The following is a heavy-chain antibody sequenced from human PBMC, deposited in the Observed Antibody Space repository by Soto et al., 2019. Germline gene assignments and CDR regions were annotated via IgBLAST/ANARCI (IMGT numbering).Heavy chain of an antibody. Sequence: PSETLSLTCAVYGGSFSGYYWSGIRQPTGKGLEWIGEINHSGSTNYNPSLKSRVTISVDTSKNQFSLKLSSVTAADTAVYYCARGRPHDYVWGSYRSHFDYWGQGTLVTVSS. CDR1: GGSFSGYY. D-gene: IGHD3-16*02. J-gene: IGHJ4*02. CDR3: ARGRPHDYVWGSYRSHFDY. CDR2: INHSGST. V-gene: IGHV4-34*01.